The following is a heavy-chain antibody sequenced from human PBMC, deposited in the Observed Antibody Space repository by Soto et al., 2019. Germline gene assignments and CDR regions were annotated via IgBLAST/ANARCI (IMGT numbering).Heavy chain of an antibody. J-gene: IGHJ4*02. Sequence: PGGSLRLSCAASGFTFSSSGMHWVRQAPGKGLEWVAVISYDGSNKYYADSVKGRFTISRDNSKNTLYLQMNSLRAEDTAVYYCAKETSPRLLRPDYWGQGTLVTVSS. V-gene: IGHV3-30*18. CDR3: AKETSPRLLRPDY. D-gene: IGHD3-22*01. CDR1: GFTFSSSG. CDR2: ISYDGSNK.